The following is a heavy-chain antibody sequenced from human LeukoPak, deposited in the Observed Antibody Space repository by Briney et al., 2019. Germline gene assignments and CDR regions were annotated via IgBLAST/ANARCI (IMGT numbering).Heavy chain of an antibody. CDR2: IYYSGST. CDR1: GGSISSYY. Sequence: SETLSLTCTVSGGSISSYYWSWIRQPPGKGLEWIGYIYYSGSTNYNPSLKSRVTMSVDTSKNQFSLKLSSVTAADTAVYYCARGGTYCGGDCYPNWFDPWGQGTLVTVSS. CDR3: ARGGTYCGGDCYPNWFDP. J-gene: IGHJ5*02. D-gene: IGHD2-21*01. V-gene: IGHV4-59*12.